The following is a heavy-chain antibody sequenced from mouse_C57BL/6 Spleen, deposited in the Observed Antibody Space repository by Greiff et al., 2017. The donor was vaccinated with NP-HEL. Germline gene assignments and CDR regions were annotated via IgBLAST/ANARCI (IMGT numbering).Heavy chain of an antibody. V-gene: IGHV2-3*01. J-gene: IGHJ3*01. CDR2: ICGDGST. D-gene: IGHD3-2*02. Sequence: VMLVESGPGLVAPSQSLSITCNVSGFSLTSYGVSWVRQPPGKGLEWLGVICGDGSTNYPSALISRLIISKDNSKSQVFLTLNSLQTDDTATYYLAKEGFWFAYWGQGTLVTVSA. CDR1: GFSLTSYG. CDR3: AKEGFWFAY.